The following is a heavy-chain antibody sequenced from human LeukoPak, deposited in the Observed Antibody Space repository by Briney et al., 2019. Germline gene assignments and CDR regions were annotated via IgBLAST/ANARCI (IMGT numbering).Heavy chain of an antibody. CDR1: GFTFSSYA. J-gene: IGHJ4*02. CDR3: ANSYDILTGYYSGGY. D-gene: IGHD3-9*01. CDR2: ISGSGGST. V-gene: IGHV3-23*01. Sequence: GGSLRLSCAASGFTFSSYAMSWVRQAPAKGLEWVSAISGSGGSTYYADSVKGRLTISRDNSKNTLYLQMNSLRAEDTAVYYCANSYDILTGYYSGGYWGQGTLVTVSS.